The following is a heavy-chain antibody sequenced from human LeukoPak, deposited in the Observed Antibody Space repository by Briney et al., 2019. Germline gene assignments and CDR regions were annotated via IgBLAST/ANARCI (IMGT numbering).Heavy chain of an antibody. D-gene: IGHD2-21*02. J-gene: IGHJ5*02. V-gene: IGHV3-48*03. CDR3: ASHCGGDCYPPTKNWFDP. CDR1: GFTFSYYE. Sequence: GGSLRLSCAASGFTFSYYEMNWVRQAPGKGLEWVSYINTDGSTIYEADSVKGRFTISRDNAKNSLYLQMNSLRAEDTAVYYCASHCGGDCYPPTKNWFDPWGQGTLVTVSS. CDR2: INTDGSTI.